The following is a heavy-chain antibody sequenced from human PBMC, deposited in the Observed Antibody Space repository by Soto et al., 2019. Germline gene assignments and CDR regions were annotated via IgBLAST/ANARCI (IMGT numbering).Heavy chain of an antibody. J-gene: IGHJ4*02. CDR1: GFTFSSYW. CDR3: ARDGDRSSWYPFDY. CDR2: IKQDGSEK. V-gene: IGHV3-7*01. Sequence: GGSLRLSCAASGFTFSSYWMSWVRQAPGKGLEWVANIKQDGSEKYYVDSVKGRFTISRDNAKNSLYLQMNSLRAEDTAVYYCARDGDRSSWYPFDYWGQGTLVTVSS. D-gene: IGHD6-13*01.